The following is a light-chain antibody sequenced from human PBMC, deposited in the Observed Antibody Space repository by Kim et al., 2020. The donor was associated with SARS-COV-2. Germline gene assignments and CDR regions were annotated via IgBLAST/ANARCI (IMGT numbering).Light chain of an antibody. Sequence: QRVSVSCTGSSSNIGAGYDVHWHQQLPGTAPKLLIYTYTKRASGVSDRFSGSKSGTSASLVITGLQAEDESDYYCQSYDTSLSAWVFGGGTQLTVL. J-gene: IGLJ3*02. CDR2: TYT. CDR1: SSNIGAGYD. CDR3: QSYDTSLSAWV. V-gene: IGLV1-40*01.